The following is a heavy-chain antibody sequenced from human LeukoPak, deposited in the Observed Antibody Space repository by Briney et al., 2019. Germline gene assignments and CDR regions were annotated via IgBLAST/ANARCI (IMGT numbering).Heavy chain of an antibody. V-gene: IGHV1-2*02. J-gene: IGHJ4*02. CDR1: GYTFTGYY. CDR3: ARAGRNGELFDY. D-gene: IGHD1-7*01. Sequence: ASVKVSCXASGYTFTGYYMHWVRRAPGQGLEWMGWINPNSGGTNYAQKVQGRVTMTRDTSISTAYMELSRLRSDDTAVYYCARAGRNGELFDYWGQGTLVTVSS. CDR2: INPNSGGT.